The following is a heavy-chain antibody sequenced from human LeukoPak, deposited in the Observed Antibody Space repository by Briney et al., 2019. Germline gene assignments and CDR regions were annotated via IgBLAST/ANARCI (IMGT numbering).Heavy chain of an antibody. Sequence: PSETLSLTCTVSGGSIGSYYWSWIRQPPGKGLEWIGYIYYSGSTNYNPSLKSRVTISVDTSKNQFSLKLSSVTAADTAVYYCASFPYYFDSSDYYGDYWGQGTLVTVSS. D-gene: IGHD3-22*01. CDR1: GGSIGSYY. CDR2: IYYSGST. CDR3: ASFPYYFDSSDYYGDY. V-gene: IGHV4-59*01. J-gene: IGHJ4*02.